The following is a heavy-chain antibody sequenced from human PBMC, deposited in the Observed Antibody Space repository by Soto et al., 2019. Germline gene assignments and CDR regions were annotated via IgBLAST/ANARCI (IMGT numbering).Heavy chain of an antibody. CDR1: GGSISRGDYY. Sequence: SETLCLTCTVSGGSISRGDYYCSWIRQPPGKGLEWIGYIYYSGSTYYNPSLKSRVTISVDTSKNQFSLKLSSVTAADTAVYYCARDRQGKIRISRELGVRNWFDPWGQGTLVTVSS. CDR2: IYYSGST. V-gene: IGHV4-30-4*01. J-gene: IGHJ5*02. CDR3: ARDRQGKIRISRELGVRNWFDP. D-gene: IGHD1-26*01.